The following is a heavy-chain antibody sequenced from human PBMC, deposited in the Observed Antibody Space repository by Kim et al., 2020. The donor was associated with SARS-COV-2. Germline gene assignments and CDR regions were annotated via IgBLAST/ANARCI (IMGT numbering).Heavy chain of an antibody. CDR2: IYYSGST. V-gene: IGHV4-31*03. CDR3: ARRNYDILTGYYRPYDACDI. D-gene: IGHD3-9*01. J-gene: IGHJ3*02. Sequence: SETLSLTCTVSGGSISSGGYYWSWIRQHPGKGLEWIGYIYYSGSTYYNPSLKSRVTISVDTSKNQFSLKLSSVTAADTAVYYCARRNYDILTGYYRPYDACDIWGQGTMVTVSS. CDR1: GGSISSGGYY.